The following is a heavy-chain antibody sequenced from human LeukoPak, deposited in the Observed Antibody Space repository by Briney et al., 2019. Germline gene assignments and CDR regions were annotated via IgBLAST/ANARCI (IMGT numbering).Heavy chain of an antibody. CDR3: ARTRGYGYVDY. Sequence: ASVRVSCKASGYTFTTYYMHWVRQAPGQGLEWMGIISSGDGTTNYAQKLQDRVTMRTHTSASTVYLDLSSLRSEDTAVYYCARTRGYGYVDYWGQGTLVTVSS. CDR1: GYTFTTYY. J-gene: IGHJ4*02. D-gene: IGHD2-15*01. V-gene: IGHV1-46*04. CDR2: ISSGDGTT.